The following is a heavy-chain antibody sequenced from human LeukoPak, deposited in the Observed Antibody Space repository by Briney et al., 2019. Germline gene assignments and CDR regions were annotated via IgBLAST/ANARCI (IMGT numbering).Heavy chain of an antibody. CDR3: ARGGYDSQYYYYYGMDV. Sequence: SVKVSCKASGGTFSSYAISWVRQAPGQGLEWMGRIIPIFGIANYAQKFQGRVTITADKSTSTAYMELSSLRSEDTAVYYCARGGYDSQYYYYYGMDVWGQGTTVTVSS. CDR1: GGTFSSYA. V-gene: IGHV1-69*04. D-gene: IGHD3-3*01. CDR2: IIPIFGIA. J-gene: IGHJ6*02.